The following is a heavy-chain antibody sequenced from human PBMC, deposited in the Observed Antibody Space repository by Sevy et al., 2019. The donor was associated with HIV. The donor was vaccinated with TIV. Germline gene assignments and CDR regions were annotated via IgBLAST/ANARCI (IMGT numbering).Heavy chain of an antibody. CDR3: ARGGDDWGSGSSNWLDP. CDR1: GGSFSGYY. V-gene: IGHV4-34*01. D-gene: IGHD3-10*01. J-gene: IGHJ5*02. Sequence: SETLSLTCAVYGGSFSGYYWSWIRQPPGKGLEWIGEINHSRSTNYNPSLKSRVTTSVDTSKNQFSLKLSSVTAADTAVYYCARGGDDWGSGSSNWLDPWGQGTLVTVSS. CDR2: INHSRST.